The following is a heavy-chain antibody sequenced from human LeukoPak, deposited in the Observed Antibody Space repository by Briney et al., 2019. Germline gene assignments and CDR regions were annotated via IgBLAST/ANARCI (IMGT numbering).Heavy chain of an antibody. D-gene: IGHD2-2*01. CDR1: GGSITNNW. CDR3: ARESSSSWSAVDY. J-gene: IGHJ4*02. V-gene: IGHV4-4*02. CDR2: ISQSARA. Sequence: SGTLSLTCGVTGGSITNNWWTWVRQPPGKGLEWIGEISQSARANYNPSLKSRVTMSIDKSRNQFSLRMTSVTAADTAVYYCARESSSSWSAVDYCGQGTLVTVSS.